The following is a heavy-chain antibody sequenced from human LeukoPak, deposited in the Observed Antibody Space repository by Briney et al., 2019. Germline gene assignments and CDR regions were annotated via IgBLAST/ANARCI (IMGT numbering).Heavy chain of an antibody. CDR1: GYTSTSYD. CDR2: MSPNSGNT. D-gene: IGHD3-3*01. J-gene: IGHJ6*03. CDR3: AANLRHYDFWSGSYYYYYMDV. V-gene: IGHV1-8*03. Sequence: ASVKVSCKASGYTSTSYDINWVREATGQGRVWMGWMSPNSGNTGCAQKFEGRVTVTRNTSISTAYMELSSLRSEDTAVYYCAANLRHYDFWSGSYYYYYMDVWGKGTTVTVSS.